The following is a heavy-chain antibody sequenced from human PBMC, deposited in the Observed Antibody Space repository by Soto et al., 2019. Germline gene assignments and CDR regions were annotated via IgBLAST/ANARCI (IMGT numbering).Heavy chain of an antibody. CDR1: RYTFPSYD. Sequence: ASVKVSCKASRYTFPSYDINWVRQATGQGLEWMGWMNPNSGNTGYAQKFQGRVTMTRNTSISTAYMELSSLRSEDTAVYYCAREHYGNSAWFDPWGQGTLVTVS. J-gene: IGHJ5*02. CDR2: MNPNSGNT. D-gene: IGHD3-10*01. V-gene: IGHV1-8*01. CDR3: AREHYGNSAWFDP.